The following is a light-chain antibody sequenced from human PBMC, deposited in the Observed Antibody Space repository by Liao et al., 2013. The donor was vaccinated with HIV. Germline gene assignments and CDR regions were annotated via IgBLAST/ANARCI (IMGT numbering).Light chain of an antibody. CDR2: YDR. V-gene: IGLV3-21*01. J-gene: IGLJ1*01. CDR3: QLWDSSSDHPYV. CDR1: NIGGKS. Sequence: SYELTQPPSVSVAPGKAAAISCGGNNIGGKSVHWYQQRPGQAPVLVIHYDRDRPSGIPERFSGSTSGNTATLTISRVDAGDEADYYCQLWDSSSDHPYVFGTGTQVTVL.